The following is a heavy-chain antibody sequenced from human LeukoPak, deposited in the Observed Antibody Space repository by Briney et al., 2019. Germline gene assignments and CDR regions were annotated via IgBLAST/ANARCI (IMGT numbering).Heavy chain of an antibody. D-gene: IGHD3-3*01. J-gene: IGHJ4*02. Sequence: SETLSLTCTVSGGSISSSSYYWGWIRQPPGKGLEWIGSIYYSGSTNYNPSLKSRVTISVDTSKNQFSLKLSSVTAADTAVYYCARGKIKYDFWSGYYQGLDYWGQGTLVTVSS. CDR3: ARGKIKYDFWSGYYQGLDY. CDR2: IYYSGST. CDR1: GGSISSSSYY. V-gene: IGHV4-39*07.